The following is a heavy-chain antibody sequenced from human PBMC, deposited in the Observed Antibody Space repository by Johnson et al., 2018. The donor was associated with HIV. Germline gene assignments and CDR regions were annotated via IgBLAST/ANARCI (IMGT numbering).Heavy chain of an antibody. Sequence: VQLVESGGGLVQPGGSPRLSCAASGFTFSPYWMHWVRQAPGQGLVWVSRIISDVSSAIYTDSVTGRFTISRDNSKNTLYLQMNSLRAEDTAVYYCAKEQPARAFDIWGQGTMVTVSS. J-gene: IGHJ3*02. CDR3: AKEQPARAFDI. V-gene: IGHV3-74*02. D-gene: IGHD1/OR15-1a*01. CDR1: GFTFSPYW. CDR2: IISDVSSA.